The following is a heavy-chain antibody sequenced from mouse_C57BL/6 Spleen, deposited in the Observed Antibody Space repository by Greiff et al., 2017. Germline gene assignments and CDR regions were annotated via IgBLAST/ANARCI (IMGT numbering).Heavy chain of an antibody. V-gene: IGHV5-17*01. D-gene: IGHD1-1*01. CDR2: ISSGSSTI. Sequence: EVKLMESGGGLVKPGGSLKLSCAASGFTFSDYGMHWVRQAPEKGLGWVAYISSGSSTIYYADTVKGRFTISRDNAKNTLFLQMTSLRSEDTAMYYCAIYYYGSSYARDYWGQGTSVTVSS. CDR1: GFTFSDYG. J-gene: IGHJ4*01. CDR3: AIYYYGSSYARDY.